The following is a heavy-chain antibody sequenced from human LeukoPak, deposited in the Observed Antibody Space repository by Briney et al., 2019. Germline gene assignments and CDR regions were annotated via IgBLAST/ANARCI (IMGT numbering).Heavy chain of an antibody. CDR2: IYTSGST. Sequence: SETLSLTCTVSGGSISSYYWSWIRQPAGKGLEWIGRIYTSGSTNYNPSLKSRVTMSVDTSKNQFSLKLSSVTAADTAVYYCARDPMVRGVISSNWFDPWGQGTLVTVSS. CDR3: ARDPMVRGVISSNWFDP. D-gene: IGHD3-10*01. V-gene: IGHV4-4*07. J-gene: IGHJ5*02. CDR1: GGSISSYY.